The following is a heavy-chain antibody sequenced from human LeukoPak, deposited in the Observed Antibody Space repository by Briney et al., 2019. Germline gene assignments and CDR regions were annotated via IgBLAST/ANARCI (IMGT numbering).Heavy chain of an antibody. V-gene: IGHV1-2*02. D-gene: IGHD6-19*01. CDR3: ARVRIPVAGDAFDI. CDR1: GYTFNGYY. J-gene: IGHJ3*02. Sequence: ASVKVSCKASGYTFNGYYIHWMRQAPGQGLQWMGWVNPHSGDTNYAQNFQGRVTMTRDTAITTVYMELNRLTSDDAGVYYCARVRIPVAGDAFDIWGQGTMVTVSS. CDR2: VNPHSGDT.